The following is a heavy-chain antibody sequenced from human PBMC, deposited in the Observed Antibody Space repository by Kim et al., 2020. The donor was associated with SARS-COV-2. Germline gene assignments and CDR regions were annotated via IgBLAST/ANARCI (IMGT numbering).Heavy chain of an antibody. CDR2: ISANGIGA. CDR3: AKGDGDTSSLGFDY. J-gene: IGHJ4*02. Sequence: GGSLRLSCAASVFTFTSCAMGWVRQAPGKGLECVSTISANGIGAYYADSVKGRFSISRDNSKNTLYLQMNSLRAEDTAVYYCAKGDGDTSSLGFDYWGQGTPVTVSS. D-gene: IGHD2-21*02. CDR1: VFTFTSCA. V-gene: IGHV3-23*01.